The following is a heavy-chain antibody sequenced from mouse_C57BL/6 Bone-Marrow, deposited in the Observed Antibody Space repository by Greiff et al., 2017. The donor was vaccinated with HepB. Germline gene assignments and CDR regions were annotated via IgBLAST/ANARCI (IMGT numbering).Heavy chain of an antibody. CDR3: ARGELRHYAMDY. J-gene: IGHJ4*01. D-gene: IGHD3-2*02. V-gene: IGHV5-6*02. CDR2: ISSGGSYT. Sequence: DVKLVESGGDLVKPGGSLKLSCAASGFTFSSYGMSWVRQTPDKRLEWVATISSGGSYTYYPDSVKGRFTISRDNAKNTLYLQMSSLKSEDTAMYYCARGELRHYAMDYWGQGTSVTVSS. CDR1: GFTFSSYG.